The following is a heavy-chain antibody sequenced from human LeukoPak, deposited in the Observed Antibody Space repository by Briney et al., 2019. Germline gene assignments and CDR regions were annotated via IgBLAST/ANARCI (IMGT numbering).Heavy chain of an antibody. CDR3: ARTTVTKFDAVDY. CDR2: INHSGST. Sequence: PSETLSLTCAVYGETFGGYYWIWIGQPPGKELEWIGEINHSGSTNYNPSLKSRVTISVDTSKDQFSLKLSSVTAADTAVYYCARTTVTKFDAVDYWGQGTLVTVSS. D-gene: IGHD4-17*01. CDR1: GETFGGYY. J-gene: IGHJ4*02. V-gene: IGHV4-34*01.